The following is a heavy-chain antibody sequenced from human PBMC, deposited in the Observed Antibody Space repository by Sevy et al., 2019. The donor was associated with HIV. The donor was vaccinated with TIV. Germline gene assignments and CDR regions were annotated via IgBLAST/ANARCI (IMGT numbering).Heavy chain of an antibody. V-gene: IGHV3-53*01. Sequence: GGSLRLSCAASGFTVGSNYMSWVRQAPGKGLEWVSVIYSGGSTYYADSVKGRFTISRDNSKNTLYLQMNSLRAEDTAVYYCARGRIQLWYPEAFDIWGQGTMVTVSS. CDR2: IYSGGST. CDR1: GFTVGSNY. CDR3: ARGRIQLWYPEAFDI. D-gene: IGHD5-18*01. J-gene: IGHJ3*02.